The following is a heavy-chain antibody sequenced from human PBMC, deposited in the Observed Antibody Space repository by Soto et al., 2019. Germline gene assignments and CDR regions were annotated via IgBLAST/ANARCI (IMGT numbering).Heavy chain of an antibody. V-gene: IGHV3-23*01. CDR2: ISGSGGST. D-gene: IGHD3-22*01. J-gene: IGHJ4*02. CDR3: AKDQGELYYYDSSGYLPDC. CDR1: GFTFSSYA. Sequence: PVGSLRLSCAASGFTFSSYAMSWVRQAPGKGLEWVSAISGSGGSTYYADSVKGRFTISRDNSKNTLYLQMNSLRAEDTAVYYCAKDQGELYYYDSSGYLPDCWGQGTLVTVSS.